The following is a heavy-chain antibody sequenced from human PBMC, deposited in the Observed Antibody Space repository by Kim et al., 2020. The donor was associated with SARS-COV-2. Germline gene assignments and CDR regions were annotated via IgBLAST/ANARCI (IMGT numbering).Heavy chain of an antibody. Sequence: VKGRFTISRDNAKNSLYLQMNSLRAEDTAVYYCARASYDFWSHRHNWFDPWGQGTLVTVSS. J-gene: IGHJ5*02. CDR3: ARASYDFWSHRHNWFDP. D-gene: IGHD3-3*01. V-gene: IGHV3-48*03.